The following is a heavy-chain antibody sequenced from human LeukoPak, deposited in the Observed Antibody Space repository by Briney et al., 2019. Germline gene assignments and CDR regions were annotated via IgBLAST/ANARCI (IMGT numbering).Heavy chain of an antibody. Sequence: ASVKVSCKASANTFTDFYMHWVRQAPGQGLEWMGIFNPAGGRTSFAQKSQGRVTITRDTSTNTLYMELSSLRSEDTAVYYCARDQAAITTPLAWSFALWGRGTLVTVSS. D-gene: IGHD1-14*01. CDR1: ANTFTDFY. CDR2: FNPAGGRT. CDR3: ARDQAAITTPLAWSFAL. V-gene: IGHV1-46*01. J-gene: IGHJ2*01.